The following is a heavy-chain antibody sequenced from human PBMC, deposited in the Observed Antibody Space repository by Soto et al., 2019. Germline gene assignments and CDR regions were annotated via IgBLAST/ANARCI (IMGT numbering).Heavy chain of an antibody. D-gene: IGHD3-22*01. J-gene: IGHJ1*01. CDR3: VKDDGGYPSTAPH. Sequence: EVQLLESGGGLVQPGGSLRLSCAASGITISNYPMSWVRQAPGQGLDWVSGISGSGDRTYYADSAKGRFTISKDISKNSLSLQLDNLGVEDTAVYFCVKDDGGYPSTAPHWGQGTLVTVSS. CDR2: ISGSGDRT. V-gene: IGHV3-23*01. CDR1: GITISNYP.